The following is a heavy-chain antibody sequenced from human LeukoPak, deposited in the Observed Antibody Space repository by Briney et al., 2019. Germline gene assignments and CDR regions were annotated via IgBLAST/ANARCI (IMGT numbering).Heavy chain of an antibody. Sequence: PGGSLRLSCAASESTFSRYSMNWVRQAPGKGLEWVSNIDSSSSSIYYADSVKGRFTISRDNAKNSLYLQMNSLKIEDTAVYYCTTDSPLYSGNYYEVPWGQGTLVTVSS. J-gene: IGHJ5*02. CDR3: TTDSPLYSGNYYEVP. D-gene: IGHD1-26*01. CDR1: ESTFSRYS. CDR2: IDSSSSSI. V-gene: IGHV3-48*01.